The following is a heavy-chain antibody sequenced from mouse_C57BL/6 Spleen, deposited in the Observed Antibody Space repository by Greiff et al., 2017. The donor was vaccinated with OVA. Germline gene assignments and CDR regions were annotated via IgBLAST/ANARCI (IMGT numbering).Heavy chain of an antibody. CDR2: IYPGDGDT. J-gene: IGHJ1*03. Sequence: QVQLQQSGPELVKPGASVKISCKASGYAFSSSWMNWVKQRPGKGLEWIGRIYPGDGDTNYNGKFKGKATLTADKSSSTAYMQLSSLTSEDSAVYVCARPNYEYFDVWGTGTTVTVSS. CDR1: GYAFSSSW. CDR3: ARPNYEYFDV. V-gene: IGHV1-82*01. D-gene: IGHD2-1*01.